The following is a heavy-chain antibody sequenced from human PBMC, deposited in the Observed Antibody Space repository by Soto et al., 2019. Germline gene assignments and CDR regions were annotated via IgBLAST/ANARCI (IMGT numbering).Heavy chain of an antibody. J-gene: IGHJ4*02. CDR2: ISCSSTYK. D-gene: IGHD1-1*01. CDR3: ARILRDNHAFYFDY. CDR1: GFIFSSYG. V-gene: IGHV3-21*01. Sequence: GGSLRLSCAASGFIFSSYGRHWVRQAPGKGLEWVSYISCSSTYKYYAASLKGRVTISRDNAKNSLFLHMNSLRAEDTAVYFCARILRDNHAFYFDYWGQGTLVTVSS.